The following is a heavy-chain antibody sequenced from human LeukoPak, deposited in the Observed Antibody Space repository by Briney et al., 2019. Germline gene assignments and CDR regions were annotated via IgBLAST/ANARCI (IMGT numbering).Heavy chain of an antibody. Sequence: SETLSLTCTVSGGSISSYYWSWIRQPPGKGLEWIGYIYTSGSTNYNPSLKSRVTISVDTSKNQFSLKLSSVTAADTAVYYCASRGGAALRFDYWGQGTLVTVSS. J-gene: IGHJ4*02. V-gene: IGHV4-4*09. CDR2: IYTSGST. CDR1: GGSISSYY. CDR3: ASRGGAALRFDY. D-gene: IGHD6-6*01.